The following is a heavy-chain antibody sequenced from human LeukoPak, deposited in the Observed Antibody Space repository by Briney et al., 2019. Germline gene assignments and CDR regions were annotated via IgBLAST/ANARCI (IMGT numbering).Heavy chain of an antibody. D-gene: IGHD6-13*01. Sequence: PSETLSLTCTVSGGSISSGSYYRSWIRQPAGKGLEWIGRIYTSGSTNYNPSLKSRVTISVDTSKNQFSLKLSSVTAADTAVYYCASGYSSRWKANDYWGQGTLVTVSS. CDR2: IYTSGST. J-gene: IGHJ4*02. V-gene: IGHV4-61*02. CDR3: ASGYSSRWKANDY. CDR1: GGSISSGSYY.